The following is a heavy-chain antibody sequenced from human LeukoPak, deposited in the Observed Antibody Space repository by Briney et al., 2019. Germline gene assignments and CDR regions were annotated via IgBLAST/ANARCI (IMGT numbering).Heavy chain of an antibody. J-gene: IGHJ4*02. CDR3: ARSKRDGYLFDY. CDR2: INHSGGT. Sequence: SETLSLTCAVYGGSFSGYYWSWIRQPPGKGLEWIGEINHSGGTNYNPSLKSRVTISVDTSKNQFSLKLSSVTAADTAVYYCARSKRDGYLFDYWGQGTLVTVSS. D-gene: IGHD5-24*01. CDR1: GGSFSGYY. V-gene: IGHV4-34*01.